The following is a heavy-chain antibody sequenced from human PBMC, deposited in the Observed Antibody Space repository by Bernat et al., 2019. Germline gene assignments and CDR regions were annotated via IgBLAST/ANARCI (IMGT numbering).Heavy chain of an antibody. D-gene: IGHD4-11*01. CDR1: GGSISSYY. CDR2: IYYSGST. J-gene: IGHJ5*02. CDR3: ARFDLQRRLVGFAP. V-gene: IGHV4-59*01. Sequence: QVQLQESGPGLVKPSETLSLTCTVSGGSISSYYWSWIRQPPGKGLEWIGYIYYSGSTNYNPSLKSRVTISVDPSKNQFSLKLSSVTAADTAVYYCARFDLQRRLVGFAPWGQGTLVPVSS.